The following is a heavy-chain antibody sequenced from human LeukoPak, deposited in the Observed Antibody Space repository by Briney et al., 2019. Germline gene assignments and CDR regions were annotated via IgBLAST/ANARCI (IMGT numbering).Heavy chain of an antibody. CDR2: IYYSGST. Sequence: PSETLSLTCTVSGGSISNYYWSWIRQHPGKGLEWIGYIYYSGSTYYNPSLKSRVTISVDTSKNQFSLKLSSVTAADTAVYYCARRSIVVVISATRNAFDIWGQGTMVTVSS. CDR3: ARRSIVVVISATRNAFDI. D-gene: IGHD3-22*01. V-gene: IGHV4-59*06. CDR1: GGSISNYY. J-gene: IGHJ3*02.